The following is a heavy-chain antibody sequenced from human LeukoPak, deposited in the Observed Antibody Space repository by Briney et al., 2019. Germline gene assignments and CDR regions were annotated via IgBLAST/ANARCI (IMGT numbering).Heavy chain of an antibody. CDR2: IIPIFGTA. CDR1: GGTFSSYA. D-gene: IGHD2-2*01. CDR3: ASDSAPAAAISYYYYYMDV. Sequence: SLKFSCKAPGGTFSSYAISWVRQAPGQGLEWMGGIIPIFGTANYAQKFQGRVTITADKSTSTAYMELSSLRSEDTAVYYCASDSAPAAAISYYYYYMDVWGKGTTVTVSS. V-gene: IGHV1-69*06. J-gene: IGHJ6*03.